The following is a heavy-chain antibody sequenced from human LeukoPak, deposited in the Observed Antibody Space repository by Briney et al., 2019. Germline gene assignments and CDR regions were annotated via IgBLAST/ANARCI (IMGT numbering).Heavy chain of an antibody. D-gene: IGHD4-11*01. CDR1: GFPFSSSTFGSYT. Sequence: PGGSLRLSCATSGFPFSSSTFGSYTMNWVRQAPGKGLEWVSSISSTGTYIYYTDSVKGRFTISRDIANSLLYLQMNSLRADDTAVYYCARDLDYSTGFDYWGQGTLVTVSS. CDR3: ARDLDYSTGFDY. CDR2: ISSTGTYI. J-gene: IGHJ4*02. V-gene: IGHV3-21*01.